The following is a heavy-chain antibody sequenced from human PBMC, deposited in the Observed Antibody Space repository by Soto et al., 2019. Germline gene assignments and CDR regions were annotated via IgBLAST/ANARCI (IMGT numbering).Heavy chain of an antibody. CDR2: IYYSGST. D-gene: IGHD6-19*01. Sequence: SETMSLTCTVSGGSISSYYWSWIRQPPGKGLEWIGYIYYSGSTNYNPSLKSRVTISVDTSKNQFSLKLSSVTAADTAVYYCARDSIAVAGWVGMDVWGQGTTVTVSS. CDR3: ARDSIAVAGWVGMDV. J-gene: IGHJ6*02. V-gene: IGHV4-59*01. CDR1: GGSISSYY.